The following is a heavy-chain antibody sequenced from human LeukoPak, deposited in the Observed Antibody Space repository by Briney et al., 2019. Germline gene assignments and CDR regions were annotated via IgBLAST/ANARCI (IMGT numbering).Heavy chain of an antibody. CDR2: INHSGIT. Sequence: PSETLSLTCGVYGGSYSDYYWSWIRQPPGKGLEWIGEINHSGITYYNPSLKSRVTISVDTSKNQFSLKLSSVTAADTAVYYCARHRCSGGSCYPTPGGGFDYWGQGTLVTVSS. J-gene: IGHJ4*02. CDR3: ARHRCSGGSCYPTPGGGFDY. CDR1: GGSYSDYY. D-gene: IGHD2-15*01. V-gene: IGHV4-34*01.